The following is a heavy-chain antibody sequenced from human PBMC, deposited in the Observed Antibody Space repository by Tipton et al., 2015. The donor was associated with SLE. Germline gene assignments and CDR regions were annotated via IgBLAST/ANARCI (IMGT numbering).Heavy chain of an antibody. V-gene: IGHV4-61*09. CDR3: ARALQNYFDY. CDR1: GGSISSGGYY. CDR2: IYTSGST. Sequence: TLSLTCTVSGGSISSGGYYWSWIRQPAGKGLEWIGYIYTSGSTNYNPSLKSRVTISVDTSKNQFSLKLSSVTAADTAVYYCARALQNYFDYWGQGTLVTVSS. J-gene: IGHJ4*02.